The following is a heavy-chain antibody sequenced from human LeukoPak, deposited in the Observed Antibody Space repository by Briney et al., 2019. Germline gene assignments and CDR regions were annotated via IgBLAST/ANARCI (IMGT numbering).Heavy chain of an antibody. CDR1: GFTFSSYS. Sequence: GGSLRLSCAASGFTFSSYSMHWVRQAPGKGLEYVSAISSNGGSTYYANSVKGRFTISRDNSKNTLYLQMGSLRVEDMAVYYCARPAEAGYSSGWVTWFDPWGQGTLVTVSS. V-gene: IGHV3-64*01. J-gene: IGHJ5*02. CDR3: ARPAEAGYSSGWVTWFDP. CDR2: ISSNGGST. D-gene: IGHD6-19*01.